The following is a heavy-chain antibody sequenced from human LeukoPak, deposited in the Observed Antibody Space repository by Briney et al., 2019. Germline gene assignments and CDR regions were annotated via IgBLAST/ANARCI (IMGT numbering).Heavy chain of an antibody. J-gene: IGHJ4*02. CDR2: IYPGDSDT. D-gene: IGHD4-17*01. Sequence: GESLKISCKGSGYRFTSYWIGWVRQMPGKGLEWMGIIYPGDSDTRYSPSFQGQVTISADKSISTAYLQWSSLKASDTAMYYCARLYGDTPRPSYFDYWGQGTLVTVSS. CDR1: GYRFTSYW. V-gene: IGHV5-51*01. CDR3: ARLYGDTPRPSYFDY.